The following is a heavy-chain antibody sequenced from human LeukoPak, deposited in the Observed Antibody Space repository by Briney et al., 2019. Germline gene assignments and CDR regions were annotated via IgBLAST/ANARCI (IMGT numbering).Heavy chain of an antibody. CDR1: GFTFSSYA. Sequence: GGSLRLSCAASGFTFSSYAMNWVRQAQGKGLEWVSSISSTSSYIYYADSVKGRFTISRDNAKNSLYLQMNSLRAEDTAVYYCARKSSAVAGPFDYWGQGTLVTVSS. V-gene: IGHV3-21*01. D-gene: IGHD6-19*01. CDR2: ISSTSSYI. CDR3: ARKSSAVAGPFDY. J-gene: IGHJ4*02.